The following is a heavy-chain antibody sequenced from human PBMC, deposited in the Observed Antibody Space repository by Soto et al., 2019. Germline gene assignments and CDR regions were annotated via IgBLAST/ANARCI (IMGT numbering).Heavy chain of an antibody. J-gene: IGHJ6*02. CDR3: VRQGFGQLHGLVDG. Sequence: QVQLQESGPGLVKPSETLSLTCSVSGGSITSHYCSWFRQPPGQGLEWIGYIHHSGSTSYYNPSLKSRVTMSVDTSKNQFSPKVSSVTAADTALYYCVRQGFGQLHGLVDGWGPGTTVTDSS. V-gene: IGHV4-59*08. CDR2: IHHSGST. CDR1: GGSITSHY. D-gene: IGHD3-10*01.